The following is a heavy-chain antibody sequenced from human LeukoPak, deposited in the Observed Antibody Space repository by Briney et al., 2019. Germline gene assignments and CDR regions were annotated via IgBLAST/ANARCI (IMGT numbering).Heavy chain of an antibody. V-gene: IGHV3-30*04. CDR1: GFTFSSYA. CDR2: ISYDGSNK. CDR3: ARRVVPAIYYYYGMDV. D-gene: IGHD2-2*01. Sequence: GGSLRLSCAASGFTFSSYAMYWVRQAPGKGLEWVAVISYDGSNKNYADSVKGRFTISRDNSKNTLYLQMNSLRAEDTAVYYCARRVVPAIYYYYGMDVWGKGTTVTVSS. J-gene: IGHJ6*04.